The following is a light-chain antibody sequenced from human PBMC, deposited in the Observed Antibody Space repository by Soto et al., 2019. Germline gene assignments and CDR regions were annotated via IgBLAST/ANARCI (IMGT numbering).Light chain of an antibody. Sequence: QSVLTQPASVSGSPGQSITISCSGSSSDVGNGYDSVSWYQQHPGKAPKLMIYEVNKRPSGVPDRFSGSKSGNTASLTVSGLQAEDEADYYCSSYAGSSNVFGTGTKVTVL. J-gene: IGLJ1*01. CDR2: EVN. CDR1: SSDVGNGYDS. V-gene: IGLV2-8*01. CDR3: SSYAGSSNV.